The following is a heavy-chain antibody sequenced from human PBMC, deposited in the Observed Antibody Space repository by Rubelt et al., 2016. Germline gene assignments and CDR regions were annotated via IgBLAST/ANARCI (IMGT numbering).Heavy chain of an antibody. CDR2: ISAYNGNT. CDR1: GYTFTSYG. J-gene: IGHJ6*02. Sequence: QVQLVQSGAEVKKPGASVKVSCKASGYTFTSYGISWVRQAPGQGLEWLGWISAYNGNTNYAQKPQGRVTMTTDTSTSTGYMELRSLRSDDTAVYYGAREGVKGSRKDGMDVWGQGTTVTVSS. CDR3: AREGVKGSRKDGMDV. V-gene: IGHV1-18*01. D-gene: IGHD2-8*01.